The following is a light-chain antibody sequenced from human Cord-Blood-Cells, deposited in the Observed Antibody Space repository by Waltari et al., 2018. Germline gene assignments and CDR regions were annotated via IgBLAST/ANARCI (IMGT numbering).Light chain of an antibody. CDR1: SRDAGGYKY. CDR2: DVS. CDR3: CSYAGSYTLV. J-gene: IGLJ2*01. Sequence: QSALTQPRSVSGSPGQSVTISCPGTSRDAGGYKYVSWYQQHPGKAPKLMIYDVSKRPSGVPDRFSGSKSGNAASLTISGLQAEDEADYYCCSYAGSYTLVFGGGTKLTVL. V-gene: IGLV2-11*01.